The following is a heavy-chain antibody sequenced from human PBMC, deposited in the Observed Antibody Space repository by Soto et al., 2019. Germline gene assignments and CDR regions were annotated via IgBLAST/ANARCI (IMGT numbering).Heavy chain of an antibody. CDR2: IIPIFGTA. Sequence: RASVKVSCKASGGTFSSYAISWVRQAPGQGLEWMGGIIPIFGTANYAQKFQGRVTITADESTSTAYMELSSLRSEDTAVYYCALYDFWSGPSGPPELDYYGLDVWGQGTTVTVSS. CDR1: GGTFSSYA. D-gene: IGHD3-3*01. V-gene: IGHV1-69*13. J-gene: IGHJ6*02. CDR3: ALYDFWSGPSGPPELDYYGLDV.